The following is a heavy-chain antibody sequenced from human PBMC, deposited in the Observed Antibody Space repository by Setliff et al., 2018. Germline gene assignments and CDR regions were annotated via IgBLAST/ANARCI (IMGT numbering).Heavy chain of an antibody. CDR3: AGAPRYFDSTGSYFDG. Sequence: PSETLSLTCTVSGGSISTNSYYWGWIRQPPGKGLEWIGSMYFSGSTYYNPSLKSRVTMSIDKSKNEFSLKMSSVTAADTAVYYCAGAPRYFDSTGSYFDGWGQGTQVTVSS. J-gene: IGHJ4*02. V-gene: IGHV4-39*07. CDR2: MYFSGST. D-gene: IGHD3-22*01. CDR1: GGSISTNSYY.